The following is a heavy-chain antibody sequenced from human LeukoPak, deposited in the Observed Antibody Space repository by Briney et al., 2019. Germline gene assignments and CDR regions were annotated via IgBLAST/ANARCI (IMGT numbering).Heavy chain of an antibody. CDR1: GFTLSSYS. J-gene: IGHJ4*02. CDR2: ISDTGSTI. V-gene: IGHV3-48*04. CDR3: ARDLYYYDSSGYLR. Sequence: GGSLRLSCVASGFTLSSYSMNWVRQAPGKGLEWVSYISDTGSTIAYADSVRGRFTISRDNSKNTLYLQMNSLRAEDTAVYYCARDLYYYDSSGYLRWGQGTLVTVSS. D-gene: IGHD3-22*01.